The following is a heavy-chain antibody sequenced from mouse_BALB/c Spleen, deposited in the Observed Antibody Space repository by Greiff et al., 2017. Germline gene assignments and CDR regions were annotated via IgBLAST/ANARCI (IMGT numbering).Heavy chain of an antibody. CDR1: GYSITSGYY. CDR3: ASGGYGSIYYFDY. V-gene: IGHV3-6*02. D-gene: IGHD1-1*01. CDR2: ISYDGSN. J-gene: IGHJ2*01. Sequence: EVQLQQSGPGLVKPSQSLSLTCSVTGYSITSGYYWNWIRQFPGNKLEWMGYISYDGSNNYNPSLKNRISITRDTSKNQFFLKLNSVTTEDTATYYCASGGYGSIYYFDYWGQGTTLTVSS.